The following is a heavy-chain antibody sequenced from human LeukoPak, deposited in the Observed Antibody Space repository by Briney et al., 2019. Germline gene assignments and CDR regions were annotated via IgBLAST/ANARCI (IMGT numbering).Heavy chain of an antibody. V-gene: IGHV1-69*05. CDR2: IITIFGTA. Sequence: GASVTVSFQASGGTFSSYAISWVRQAPGQGLEWMGRIITIFGTANDAQEFRGRVTLTTDESTGTAYLELSSLRSEDTAVDYCARDGVFFSSTSCYAGYFDYWGQGTLVTVSS. D-gene: IGHD2-2*01. J-gene: IGHJ4*02. CDR1: GGTFSSYA. CDR3: ARDGVFFSSTSCYAGYFDY.